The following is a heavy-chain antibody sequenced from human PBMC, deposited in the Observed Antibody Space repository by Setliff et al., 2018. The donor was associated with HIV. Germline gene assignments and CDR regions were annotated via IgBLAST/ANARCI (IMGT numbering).Heavy chain of an antibody. D-gene: IGHD3-3*01. CDR2: ISGSGGST. Sequence: GGSLRLSCAASGSTFSSYAMSWVCQAPGKGLEWVSAISGSGGSTYYADSVKGRFTISRDNSKNTLYLQMDSLRAEDTAVYYCASLYYDFWSGLYYYYYYGMDVWGQGTTVTVSS. J-gene: IGHJ6*02. CDR3: ASLYYDFWSGLYYYYYYGMDV. CDR1: GSTFSSYA. V-gene: IGHV3-23*01.